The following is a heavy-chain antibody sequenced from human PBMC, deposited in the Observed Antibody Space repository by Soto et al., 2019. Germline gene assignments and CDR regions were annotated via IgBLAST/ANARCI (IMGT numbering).Heavy chain of an antibody. CDR2: IRGNGGNK. D-gene: IGHD5-12*01. Sequence: GGSLRLSCAASGFTFSSYAMSWVRQAPGKGLEWVSAIRGNGGNKYYADSVKGRFTISRDNSKNTLHLQMNSLRAEDTAVYYCARSFGGYSGYDTLFDYWGQGTLVTVSS. CDR3: ARSFGGYSGYDTLFDY. CDR1: GFTFSSYA. J-gene: IGHJ4*02. V-gene: IGHV3-23*01.